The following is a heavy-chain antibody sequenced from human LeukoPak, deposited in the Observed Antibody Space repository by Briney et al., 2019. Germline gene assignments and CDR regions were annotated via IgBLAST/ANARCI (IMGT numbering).Heavy chain of an antibody. CDR1: GFTFSSYG. J-gene: IGHJ4*02. D-gene: IGHD2-2*03. Sequence: GGSLRLSCAASGFTFSSYGMHWVRQAPGKGLEWVAVISYDGSNKYYADSVKGRFTISRDNSKNTLYLQMNSLRAEDTAVYYCARAQRGYCSDYWGQGTLVTVSS. V-gene: IGHV3-30*03. CDR2: ISYDGSNK. CDR3: ARAQRGYCSDY.